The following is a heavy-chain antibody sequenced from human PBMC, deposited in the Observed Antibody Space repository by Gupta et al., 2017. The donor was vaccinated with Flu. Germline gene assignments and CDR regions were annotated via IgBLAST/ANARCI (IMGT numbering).Heavy chain of an antibody. V-gene: IGHV4-31*02. Sequence: SWIRQHPGKGLEWIGYIYYTGNTYYNPSLKSRLTISVDTSKNQFSLKLSSVTAADTAAYYCARADYYYSSGFGYWGQGNLVTVSS. D-gene: IGHD3-22*01. CDR2: IYYTGNT. CDR3: ARADYYYSSGFGY. J-gene: IGHJ4*02.